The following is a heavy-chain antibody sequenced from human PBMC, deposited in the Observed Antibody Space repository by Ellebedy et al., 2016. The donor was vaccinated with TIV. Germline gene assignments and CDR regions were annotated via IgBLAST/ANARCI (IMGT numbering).Heavy chain of an antibody. V-gene: IGHV1-69*10. Sequence: AASVKVSCKASGYTFTDYYMHWVRQAPGQGLEWMGGIIPVLETPNYAQKFQGRLTVSADKSTNTAYMELSSLTSEDTAVYYCAADLASVGQWGQGTLVIVSS. CDR3: AADLASVGQ. J-gene: IGHJ1*01. CDR2: IIPVLETP. D-gene: IGHD1-26*01. CDR1: GYTFTDYY.